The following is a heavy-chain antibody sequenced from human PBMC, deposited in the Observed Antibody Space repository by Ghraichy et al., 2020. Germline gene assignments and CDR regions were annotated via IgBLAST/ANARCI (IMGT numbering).Heavy chain of an antibody. V-gene: IGHV3-49*03. CDR1: GFTFGDYP. CDR3: ARAHRPNGDAFDI. J-gene: IGHJ3*02. D-gene: IGHD2-8*01. Sequence: GGSLRLSCTASGFTFGDYPMGWFRQAPGKGLEWVAYIRSITYGATSEYAASVKGRFTISRDDSKGIAYLQMTSLKTDDTALYYCARAHRPNGDAFDIWGQGTMVTVSS. CDR2: IRSITYGATS.